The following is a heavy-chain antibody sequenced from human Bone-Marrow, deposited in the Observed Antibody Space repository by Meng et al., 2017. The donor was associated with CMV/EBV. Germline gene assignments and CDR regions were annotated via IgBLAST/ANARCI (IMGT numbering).Heavy chain of an antibody. V-gene: IGHV3-15*01. CDR3: TTELMSTVTTGY. CDR1: GFTFSNAW. Sequence: GGSLRLSCAASGFTFSNAWMSWVRQAPGKGLEWVGRIKSKTDGGTTDYAAPVKGRFTISGDDSKNTLYLQMNSLKTEDTAVYYCTTELMSTVTTGYWGQGTLVTVSS. CDR2: IKSKTDGGTT. D-gene: IGHD4-17*01. J-gene: IGHJ4*02.